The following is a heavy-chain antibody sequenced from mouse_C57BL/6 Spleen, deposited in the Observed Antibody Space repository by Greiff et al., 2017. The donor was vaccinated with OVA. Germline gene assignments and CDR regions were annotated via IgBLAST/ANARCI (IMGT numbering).Heavy chain of an antibody. CDR3: ARGIITTVVVDY. J-gene: IGHJ2*01. D-gene: IGHD1-1*01. V-gene: IGHV3-6*01. CDR2: ISYDGSN. Sequence: EVKLQESGPGLVKPSQSLSLTCSVTGYSITSGYYWNWIRQFPGNKLEWMGYISYDGSNNYNPSLKNRISITRDTSKNQFFLKLNSVTTEDTATYYCARGIITTVVVDYWGQGTTLTVSS. CDR1: GYSITSGYY.